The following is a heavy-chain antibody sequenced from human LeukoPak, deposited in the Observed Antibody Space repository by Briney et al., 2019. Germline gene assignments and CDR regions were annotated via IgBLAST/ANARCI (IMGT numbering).Heavy chain of an antibody. CDR3: ARGHDSIKTFGEVIKSRTRWFDP. D-gene: IGHD3-3*01. V-gene: IGHV4-4*07. CDR1: GGSISSYY. Sequence: SETLSLTCTVSGGSISSYYWSWIRQPAGKGLEWIGRIYTSGSTYYNPSLKSRVTISVDTSKNQFSLKLSSVTAADTAVYYCARGHDSIKTFGEVIKSRTRWFDPWGQGNLVTVSS. CDR2: IYTSGST. J-gene: IGHJ5*02.